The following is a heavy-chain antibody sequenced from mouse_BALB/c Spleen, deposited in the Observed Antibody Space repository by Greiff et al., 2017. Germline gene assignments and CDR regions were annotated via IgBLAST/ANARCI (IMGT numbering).Heavy chain of an antibody. D-gene: IGHD2-1*01. CDR2: ISYDGSN. CDR3: ARGGNSAWFAY. Sequence: DVQLQESGPGLVKPSQSLSLTCSVTGYSITSGYYWNWIRQFPGNKLEWMGYISYDGSNNYNPSLKNRISITRDTSKNQYYLQLNSVTTEDTATYYCARGGNSAWFAYWGQGTLVTVSA. V-gene: IGHV3-6*01. CDR1: GYSITSGYY. J-gene: IGHJ3*01.